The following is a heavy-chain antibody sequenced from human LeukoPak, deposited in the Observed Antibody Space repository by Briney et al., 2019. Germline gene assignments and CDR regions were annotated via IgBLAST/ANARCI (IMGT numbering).Heavy chain of an antibody. CDR2: ISSSGSTI. V-gene: IGHV3-11*01. J-gene: IGHJ4*02. CDR3: ARVSRPNSYGYNPLDY. D-gene: IGHD5-18*01. CDR1: GFTFSDYY. Sequence: PGGSPRLSCAASGFTFSDYYMSWIRQAPGRGLEWVSYISSSGSTIYYADSVKGRFTISRDNAKNSLYLQMNSLRAEDTAVYYCARVSRPNSYGYNPLDYWGQGTLVTVSS.